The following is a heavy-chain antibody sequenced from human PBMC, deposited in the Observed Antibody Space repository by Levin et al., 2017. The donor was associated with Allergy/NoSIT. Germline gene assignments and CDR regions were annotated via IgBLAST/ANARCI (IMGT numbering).Heavy chain of an antibody. D-gene: IGHD3-16*01. CDR2: VSYDANTK. CDR3: ARDLGGLGVGYFDY. Sequence: GSLRLSCAASGFTFNRSPMHWVRQAPGKGLEWVAVVSYDANTKYYANSVRGRFTISRDNSNNTLSLQMNSLRAEDTAVYYCARDLGGLGVGYFDYWGQGTLVTVSS. CDR1: GFTFNRSP. V-gene: IGHV3-30-3*01. J-gene: IGHJ4*02.